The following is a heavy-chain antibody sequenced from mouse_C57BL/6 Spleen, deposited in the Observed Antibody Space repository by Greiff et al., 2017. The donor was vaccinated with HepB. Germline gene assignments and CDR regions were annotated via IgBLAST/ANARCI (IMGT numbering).Heavy chain of an antibody. V-gene: IGHV2-2*01. CDR1: GFSLTSYG. D-gene: IGHD1-1*01. Sequence: QVQLQQSGPGLVQPSQSLSITCTVSGFSLTSYGVHWVRQSPGKGLEWLGVIWSGGSTDYNAAFISRLSISKDNSKSQVFFKMNRRQADDTAIYYCARHYYGSREAMDYWGQGTSVTVSS. CDR3: ARHYYGSREAMDY. CDR2: IWSGGST. J-gene: IGHJ4*01.